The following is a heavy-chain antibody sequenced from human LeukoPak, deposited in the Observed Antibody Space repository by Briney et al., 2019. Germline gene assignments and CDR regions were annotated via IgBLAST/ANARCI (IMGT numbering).Heavy chain of an antibody. CDR2: IFHSGST. Sequence: SETLSLTRAVSGYSISSGYYWGWIRQPPGKGLESIGSIFHSGSTYYNPSLKSRVTISVDASKKQFSLKLTSVTAADTAVYYCARDLQWELPIWGQGTLVTVSS. D-gene: IGHD1-26*01. CDR3: ARDLQWELPI. V-gene: IGHV4-38-2*02. CDR1: GYSISSGYY. J-gene: IGHJ4*02.